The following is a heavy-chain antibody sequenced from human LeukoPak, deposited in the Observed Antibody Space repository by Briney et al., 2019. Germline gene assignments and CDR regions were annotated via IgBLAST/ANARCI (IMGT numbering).Heavy chain of an antibody. CDR2: ISWNSGSI. CDR3: AKDDSFDY. V-gene: IGHV3-9*01. J-gene: IGHJ4*02. Sequence: PGRSLRLSCAASGFTFDDYAMHWVRQAPGKGLEWVSGISWNSGSIGYADSVKGRFTISRDNAKNSLYLQMNSLRAEDTALYYCAKDDSFDYWGQGTLVTVSS. CDR1: GFTFDDYA.